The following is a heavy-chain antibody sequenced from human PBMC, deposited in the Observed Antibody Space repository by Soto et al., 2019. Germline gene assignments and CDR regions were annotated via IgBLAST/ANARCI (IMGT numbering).Heavy chain of an antibody. CDR1: GGSISSSNW. CDR2: IYHSGST. V-gene: IGHV4-4*02. Sequence: SETLSLTCAVSGGSISSSNWWSWVRQPPGKGLEWIGEIYHSGSTNYNPSLKSQVTISVDKSKNQFSLKLSSVTAADTAVYYCARGSGSYRYFDYWGQGTLVTVSS. D-gene: IGHD1-26*01. J-gene: IGHJ4*02. CDR3: ARGSGSYRYFDY.